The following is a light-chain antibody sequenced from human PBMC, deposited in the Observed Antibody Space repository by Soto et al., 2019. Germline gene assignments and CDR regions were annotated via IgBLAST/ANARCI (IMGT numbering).Light chain of an antibody. CDR1: QSVSSN. CDR2: SAS. V-gene: IGKV3-15*01. Sequence: EIVMMQSPATLSVSPGERATLSCRASQSVSSNLAWFQQKPGQSPRLLIYSASTRATDVPARFSGSGSGTEFTLTISSLQSEDYAVYYCQQYDNWPPYTFGQGTKLEIK. CDR3: QQYDNWPPYT. J-gene: IGKJ2*01.